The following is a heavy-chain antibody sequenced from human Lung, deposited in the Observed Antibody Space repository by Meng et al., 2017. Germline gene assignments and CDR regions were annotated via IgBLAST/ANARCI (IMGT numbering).Heavy chain of an antibody. CDR1: GFTFRSYW. J-gene: IGHJ4*02. CDR3: ARESGYFEY. CDR2: IRGDGGSI. Sequence: VRMVEAGGGLVQPGGSLRISCAASGFTFRSYWMHWVRQAPGKGLVWVSRIRGDGGSIVYADSVKGRFTISRDNAKNTLFLQMNSLRAEDTAVYYCARESGYFEYWGQGILVTVSS. V-gene: IGHV3-74*03.